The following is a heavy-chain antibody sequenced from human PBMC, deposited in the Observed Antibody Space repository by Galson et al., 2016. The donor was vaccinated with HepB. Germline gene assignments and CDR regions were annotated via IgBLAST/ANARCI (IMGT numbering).Heavy chain of an antibody. J-gene: IGHJ5*02. V-gene: IGHV1-2*04. CDR1: GYTFTDYY. Sequence: SCKASGYTFTDYYMHWVRQAPGQGLEWMGWIDPNSGRPNYAQQFQGWVTMTRDTSITTAYLELSKLTADDRAVYYCASAGSYCYLHTANWFDPWGQGTLVTVSS. D-gene: IGHD3-16*02. CDR2: IDPNSGRP. CDR3: ASAGSYCYLHTANWFDP.